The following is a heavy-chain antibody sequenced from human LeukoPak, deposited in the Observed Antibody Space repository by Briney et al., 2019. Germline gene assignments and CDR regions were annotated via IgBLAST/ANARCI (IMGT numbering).Heavy chain of an antibody. CDR2: INHSGNT. V-gene: IGHV4-61*01. CDR3: ARVPITMVRGVIMTGAFDI. Sequence: SETLSLTCTVSGGSISSGSYYWSWIRQSPGKGLEWIGYINHSGNTDHNPSLKSRVTISVDTSKNQFSMKLSSVTAADTAVYYCARVPITMVRGVIMTGAFDIWGQGTMVTVSS. J-gene: IGHJ3*02. D-gene: IGHD3-10*01. CDR1: GGSISSGSYY.